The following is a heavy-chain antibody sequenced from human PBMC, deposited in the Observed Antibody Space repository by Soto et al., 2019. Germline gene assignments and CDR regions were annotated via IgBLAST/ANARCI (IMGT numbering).Heavy chain of an antibody. V-gene: IGHV4-31*03. CDR3: ARVYSGYDYRGWFDP. CDR2: IYYSGIT. J-gene: IGHJ5*02. Sequence: QVQLQESGPGLVKPSQTLSLTCTVSGGSISSGGYYWSWIRQHPGKGLEWIGYIYYSGITYNNPSLKSRVTISVETSKNQFSLKLSSVTAADTAVYYCARVYSGYDYRGWFDPWGQGSLVTVSS. D-gene: IGHD5-12*01. CDR1: GGSISSGGYY.